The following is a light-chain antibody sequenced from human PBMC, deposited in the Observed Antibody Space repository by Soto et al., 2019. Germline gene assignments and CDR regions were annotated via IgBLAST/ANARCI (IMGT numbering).Light chain of an antibody. V-gene: IGKV3-15*01. Sequence: EIVVTQSPATLSVSPGERATLSCRASQSLSSNLAWYQQKPGQAPRLLIYDASTRATGIPARFSGSGSGTEFTLTISSLQSEHFAFYYCQQYSNWPRTFGQGTRLEIK. J-gene: IGKJ5*01. CDR3: QQYSNWPRT. CDR2: DAS. CDR1: QSLSSN.